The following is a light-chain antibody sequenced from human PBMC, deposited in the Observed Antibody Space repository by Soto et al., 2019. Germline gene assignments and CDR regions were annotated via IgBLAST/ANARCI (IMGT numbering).Light chain of an antibody. J-gene: IGKJ2*01. CDR3: QKYNSAPNT. V-gene: IGKV1-27*01. CDR2: SAS. Sequence: DIPMTQSPSSLSASVGDRVTITCRASQDISNYLAWYQQKPGKPPKVLIYSASTLQTGVESRFSGSGFGTVFTLTINSLQPEDVATYYCQKYNSAPNTFGRGTRLEIK. CDR1: QDISNY.